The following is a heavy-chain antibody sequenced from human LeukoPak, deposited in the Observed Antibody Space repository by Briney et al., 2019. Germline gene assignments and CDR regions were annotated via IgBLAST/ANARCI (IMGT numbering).Heavy chain of an antibody. D-gene: IGHD6-13*01. Sequence: PGGSLRLSCAAYGFSFSNYAMTWVRQAPGKGLEWVSTISGSGDRTYYADSVKGRFTISRDNSKNTLYVQMNSLRAEDTAVYYCAKDIRSSWYYFQDWGQGTLVTVSS. CDR3: AKDIRSSWYYFQD. CDR2: ISGSGDRT. CDR1: GFSFSNYA. J-gene: IGHJ1*01. V-gene: IGHV3-23*01.